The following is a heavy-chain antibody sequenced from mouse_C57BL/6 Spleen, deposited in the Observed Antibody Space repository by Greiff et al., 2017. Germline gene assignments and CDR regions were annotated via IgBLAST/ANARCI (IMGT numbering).Heavy chain of an antibody. CDR2: ISYDGSN. CDR1: GYSITSGYY. CDR3: ARDRDGSSPYYYAMDY. V-gene: IGHV3-6*01. J-gene: IGHJ4*01. D-gene: IGHD1-1*01. Sequence: VQLVESGPGLVKPSQSLSLTCSVTGYSITSGYYWNWIRQFPGNKLEWMGYISYDGSNNYNPSLKNRISITRDTSKNQFFLKLNSVTTEDTATYYCARDRDGSSPYYYAMDYWGQGTSVTVSS.